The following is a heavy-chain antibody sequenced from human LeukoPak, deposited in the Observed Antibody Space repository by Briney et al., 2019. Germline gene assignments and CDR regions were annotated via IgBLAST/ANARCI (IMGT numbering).Heavy chain of an antibody. J-gene: IGHJ6*03. D-gene: IGHD3-3*01. CDR2: IYTSGST. Sequence: SETLSLTCTVSGGSISSYYWSWIRQPPGKGLEWIGYIYTSGSTNYNPSLKSRVTISVDTSKNQFSLKLSSVTAADTAVYYCARLTEDCDFWRGPMRYYYYMDVWGKGTTVTVSS. CDR3: ARLTEDCDFWRGPMRYYYYMDV. V-gene: IGHV4-4*09. CDR1: GGSISSYY.